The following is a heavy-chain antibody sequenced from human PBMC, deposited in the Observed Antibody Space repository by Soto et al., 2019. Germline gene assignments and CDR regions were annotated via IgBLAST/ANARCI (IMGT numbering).Heavy chain of an antibody. J-gene: IGHJ4*02. CDR2: INVNSGGT. Sequence: EASVKVSCKASGYTFTGHYMHWVRQAPGQGFEWMGWINVNSGGTKYAQKFQGWVTMTRDTSISTAYMELSRLRSDDTAVYYCARGDKLSLYPQLDYWGQGTLVTVSS. CDR1: GYTFTGHY. CDR3: ARGDKLSLYPQLDY. D-gene: IGHD3-16*02. V-gene: IGHV1-2*04.